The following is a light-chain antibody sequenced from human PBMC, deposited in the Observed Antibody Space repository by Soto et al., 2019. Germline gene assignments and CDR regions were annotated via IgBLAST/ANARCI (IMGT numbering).Light chain of an antibody. CDR2: GAS. CDR1: QSVSNNY. CDR3: QQYGSSGT. J-gene: IGKJ1*01. Sequence: EILFTQSPGNLSLSTGERATLSCRASQSVSNNYLAWYQRKPGKAPRLLIYGASNRATGIPDRFSGSGSGTDFTLPIRRLEPEDFAVYYCQQYGSSGTFGQGTKVDIK. V-gene: IGKV3-20*01.